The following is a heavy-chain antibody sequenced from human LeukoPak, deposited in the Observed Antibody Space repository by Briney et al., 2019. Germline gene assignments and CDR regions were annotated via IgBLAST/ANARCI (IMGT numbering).Heavy chain of an antibody. CDR2: ISRRGNT. CDR1: GGSFSGYY. D-gene: IGHD3-10*01. V-gene: IGHV4-34*01. J-gene: IGHJ4*02. CDR3: ARHGEYYFDY. Sequence: SETPSLTCAVYGGSFSGYYWSWIRQPPGKGLEWIGQISRRGNTNYNPSLKSRVTISVDTSKNQLSLKLSTVTAADTALYYCARHGEYYFDYWGQGTLVTVSS.